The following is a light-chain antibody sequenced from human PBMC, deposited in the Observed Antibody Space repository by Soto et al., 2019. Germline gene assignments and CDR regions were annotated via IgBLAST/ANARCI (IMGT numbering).Light chain of an antibody. J-gene: IGKJ5*01. Sequence: DIVLSQSPGTLSVSHRERVTLSCRASQSVRNNLAWYQQKPGQGPRLLIYDASTRATGIPARFSGSGSGTDFTLTISRLEPEDFAVYYCQQYGNSPITVGQGTRLEIK. CDR2: DAS. CDR3: QQYGNSPIT. CDR1: QSVRNN. V-gene: IGKV3-20*01.